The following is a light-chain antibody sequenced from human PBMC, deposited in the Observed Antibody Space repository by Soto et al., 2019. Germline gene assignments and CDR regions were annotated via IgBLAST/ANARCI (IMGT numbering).Light chain of an antibody. Sequence: QSVLTQPPSASGTPGQRVTISCSGSSSNIGSYTVNWYQQLPGTVPKPLIYSNNQRPSGVPDRFSGSKSGTSASLAISGLQSEDEADYYCAAWDDSLNGVVSGGGTKLTVL. CDR1: SSNIGSYT. J-gene: IGLJ2*01. CDR3: AAWDDSLNGVV. CDR2: SNN. V-gene: IGLV1-44*01.